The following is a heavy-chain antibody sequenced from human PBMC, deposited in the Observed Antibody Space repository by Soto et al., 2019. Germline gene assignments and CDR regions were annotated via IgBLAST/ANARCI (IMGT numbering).Heavy chain of an antibody. J-gene: IGHJ4*02. D-gene: IGHD6-13*01. V-gene: IGHV1-3*01. CDR1: GYTFTSYA. CDR2: INAGNGNT. Sequence: QVPLVQSGAEVKKPGASVKVSCKASGYTFTSYAMHWVRQAPGQRLEWMGWINAGNGNTKYSQKFQGRVTITRATSASTAYMELSSLRSEDTAVYYCARPHFSSSYYFDYWGQGTLVTVSS. CDR3: ARPHFSSSYYFDY.